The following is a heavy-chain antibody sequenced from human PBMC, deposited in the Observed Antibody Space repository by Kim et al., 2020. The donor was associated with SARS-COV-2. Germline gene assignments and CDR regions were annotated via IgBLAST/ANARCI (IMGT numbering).Heavy chain of an antibody. CDR3: ARGVSSWWIRFPYFDY. CDR2: INHSGST. CDR1: GGSFSGYY. J-gene: IGHJ4*01. Sequence: SETLSLTCAVYGGSFSGYYWSWIRQPPGKGLEWIGEINHSGSTNYNPSLKSRVTISVDTSKNQFSLKLSSVTAADTAVYYCARGVSSWWIRFPYFDYW. V-gene: IGHV4-34*01. D-gene: IGHD6-13*01.